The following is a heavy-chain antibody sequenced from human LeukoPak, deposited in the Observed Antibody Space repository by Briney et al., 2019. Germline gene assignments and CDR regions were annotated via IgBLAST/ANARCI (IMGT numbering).Heavy chain of an antibody. Sequence: GGSLRLSCAASGFSFSSYSMIWVRQAPGEGLEWVSSISSSSSYIYYADSVKGRFTISRDNAKNSLYLQINSLRAEDTAVYYCARAAYYDILTGYYNYYYGMDVWGQGTTVTVSS. D-gene: IGHD3-9*01. CDR1: GFSFSSYS. V-gene: IGHV3-21*01. CDR3: ARAAYYDILTGYYNYYYGMDV. J-gene: IGHJ6*02. CDR2: ISSSSSYI.